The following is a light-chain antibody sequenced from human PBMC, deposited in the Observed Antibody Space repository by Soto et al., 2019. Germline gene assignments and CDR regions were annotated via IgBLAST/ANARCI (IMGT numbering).Light chain of an antibody. Sequence: QSVLTQPASVSGSPGQSISISCTGTSNDIGVYNYVSWYQQYPGKAPKLMIYEVNNRLSGVSNRFSGSKSGNTASLTISGLQAEDEAYYYCSSYTSTRTVFGGGTQLTVL. CDR1: SNDIGVYNY. V-gene: IGLV2-14*01. J-gene: IGLJ2*01. CDR3: SSYTSTRTV. CDR2: EVN.